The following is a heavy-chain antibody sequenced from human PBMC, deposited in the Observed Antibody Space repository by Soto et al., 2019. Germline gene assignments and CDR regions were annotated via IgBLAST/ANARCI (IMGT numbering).Heavy chain of an antibody. D-gene: IGHD3-3*01. CDR1: GYTFTSYS. CDR2: INAGNGNT. V-gene: IGHV1-3*01. CDR3: ARDRGXYDFWSGYYTGFYGMDV. Sequence: ASVKVSCKASGYTFTSYSMHWVRQAPGQRLEWMGWINAGNGNTKYSQKFQGRVTITRDTSASTAYMELSSLRSEDTAVYYCARDRGXYDFWSGYYTGFYGMDVWGQGTTVTVSS. J-gene: IGHJ6*02.